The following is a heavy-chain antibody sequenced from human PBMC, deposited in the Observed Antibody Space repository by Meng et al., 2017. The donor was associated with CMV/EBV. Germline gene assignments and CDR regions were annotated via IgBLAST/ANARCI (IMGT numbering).Heavy chain of an antibody. CDR3: AKDLRQSHYFDY. CDR2: IRYDGSNK. J-gene: IGHJ4*03. CDR1: GFTFSSYG. Sequence: GESLKISCAASGFTFSSYGMHWVRQAPGKGLEWVAFIRYDGSNKYYADSVKGRFTISRDNSKNTLYLQMNSLRAEDTAVYYCAKDLRQSHYFDYWGQGTTVTVSS. V-gene: IGHV3-30*02. D-gene: IGHD1-14*01.